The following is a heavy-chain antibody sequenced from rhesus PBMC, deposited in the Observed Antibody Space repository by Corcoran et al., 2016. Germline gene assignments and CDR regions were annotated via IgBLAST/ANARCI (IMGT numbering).Heavy chain of an antibody. D-gene: IGHD1-20*01. CDR1: GYSISSGYY. Sequence: QVQLQESGPGLVKPSETLSLTCAFSGYSISSGYYWRWLRKPPGKGLEYIGYISGSSGSTYYNPSLKSRVTISKDTSKNQFSLKLSSVTAADTAVYYCARLRWIAGTTLFDYWGQGVLVTVSS. CDR3: ARLRWIAGTTLFDY. V-gene: IGHV4-99*01. J-gene: IGHJ4*01. CDR2: ISGSSGST.